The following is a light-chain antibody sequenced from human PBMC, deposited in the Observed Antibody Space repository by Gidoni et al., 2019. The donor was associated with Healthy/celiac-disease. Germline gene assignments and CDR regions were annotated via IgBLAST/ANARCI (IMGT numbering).Light chain of an antibody. CDR3: QAWDSSTAV. CDR1: TLGDKY. CDR2: QDS. Sequence: SYELTQPPPVSVSPGQTASITCSGDTLGDKYACWYQQKPGQSPVLVIYQDSKRPSGLPERFSGSNSGNTATLTISGTQAMDEADYYCQAWDSSTAVFGGGTKLTVL. J-gene: IGLJ2*01. V-gene: IGLV3-1*01.